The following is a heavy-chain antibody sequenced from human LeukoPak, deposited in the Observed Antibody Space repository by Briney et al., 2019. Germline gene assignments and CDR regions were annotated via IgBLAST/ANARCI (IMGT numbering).Heavy chain of an antibody. CDR1: GFTFSSYS. CDR3: ARGREGATVR. CDR2: ISTSSSYI. V-gene: IGHV3-21*01. D-gene: IGHD1-26*01. J-gene: IGHJ4*02. Sequence: GGSLRLSCAASGFTFSSYSMNWVRQAPGKGLEWVSSISTSSSYIYYADSVKGRFTISRDNAKNSLYLQMNSLRVEDTAVYYCARGREGATVRWGQGTLVTVSS.